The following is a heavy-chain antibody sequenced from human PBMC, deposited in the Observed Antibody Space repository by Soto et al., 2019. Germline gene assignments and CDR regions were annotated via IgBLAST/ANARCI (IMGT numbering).Heavy chain of an antibody. Sequence: SETLSLTCTVSGGSISGHYWIWIRQSPGKRLEWIGYIFYSGSTNYNPSLKSRVTLSVDTSKNQFSLRLSSVTAADTAVYYCARVGSSGWSPDYCGQGTLVTVSS. V-gene: IGHV4-59*11. J-gene: IGHJ4*02. CDR3: ARVGSSGWSPDY. CDR1: GGSISGHY. D-gene: IGHD6-19*01. CDR2: IFYSGST.